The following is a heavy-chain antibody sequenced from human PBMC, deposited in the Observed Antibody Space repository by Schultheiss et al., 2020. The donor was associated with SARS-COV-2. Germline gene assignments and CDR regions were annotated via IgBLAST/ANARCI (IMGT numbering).Heavy chain of an antibody. CDR3: ARAHQYCSGGSCYPDAFDI. CDR2: IYYSGST. V-gene: IGHV4-61*08. CDR1: GGSINSGGYY. Sequence: SETLSLTCTVSGGSINSGGYYWSWIRQHPGRGLEWIGYIYYSGSTNYNPSLKSRVTISVDTSKNQFSLKLSSVTAADTAVYYCARAHQYCSGGSCYPDAFDIWGQGTMVTVSS. J-gene: IGHJ3*02. D-gene: IGHD2-15*01.